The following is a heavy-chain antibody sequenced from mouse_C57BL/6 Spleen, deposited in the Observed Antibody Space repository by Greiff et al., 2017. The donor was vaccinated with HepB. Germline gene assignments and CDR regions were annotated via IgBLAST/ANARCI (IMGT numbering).Heavy chain of an antibody. Sequence: VQLQQSGPELVKPGASVKISCKASGYAFSSSWMNWVKQRPGKGLEWIGRIYPGDGDTNYNGKFKGKATLTADKSSSTAYMQLSSLTSEDSAVYFCARFYYASFDVWGTGTTVTVSS. V-gene: IGHV1-82*01. D-gene: IGHD2-1*01. J-gene: IGHJ1*03. CDR3: ARFYYASFDV. CDR1: GYAFSSSW. CDR2: IYPGDGDT.